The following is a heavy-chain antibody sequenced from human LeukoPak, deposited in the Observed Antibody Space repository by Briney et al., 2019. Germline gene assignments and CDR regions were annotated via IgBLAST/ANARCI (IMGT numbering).Heavy chain of an antibody. CDR2: ISSSGSTI. D-gene: IGHD6-19*01. CDR3: ASGGDSSGWFTTYYFDY. Sequence: QAGGSLRLSCAASGFTFSSYEMNWVRQAPGKGLEWVSYISSSGSTIYYADSVKGRFTISRDNAKNSLYLQMNSLRAEDTAVYYCASGGDSSGWFTTYYFDYWGQGTLVTVSS. V-gene: IGHV3-48*03. CDR1: GFTFSSYE. J-gene: IGHJ4*02.